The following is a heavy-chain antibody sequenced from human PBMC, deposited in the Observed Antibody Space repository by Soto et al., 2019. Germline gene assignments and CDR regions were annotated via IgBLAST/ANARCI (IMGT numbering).Heavy chain of an antibody. CDR2: IYWNDDK. J-gene: IGHJ5*02. CDR1: GFSLSTSGVG. D-gene: IGHD6-19*01. V-gene: IGHV2-5*01. Sequence: QITLKESGPTLVKPTQTLTLTCTFSGFSLSTSGVGVGWIRQPPGKALEWLALIYWNDDKRYSPSLKSRLTITKDTSKNQVVLTMTNMDPVDTSTYYCAPRQGQGQWLVRGQVDWFDPWGQGTLVTVSS. CDR3: APRQGQGQWLVRGQVDWFDP.